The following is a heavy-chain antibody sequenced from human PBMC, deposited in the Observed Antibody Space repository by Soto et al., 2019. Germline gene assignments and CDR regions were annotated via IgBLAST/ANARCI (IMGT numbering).Heavy chain of an antibody. J-gene: IGHJ6*02. CDR3: ARDGQRSSSHYYYGMDV. Sequence: PGGSLRLSCVASGFSFSRSGMHWVRQAPGKGLEWVAVLWFEGNKEYYADSVKGRFIISRDNSRNTLYLQMNSLRAEDTAVYYCARDGQRSSSHYYYGMDVWGQGTTVTVSS. V-gene: IGHV3-33*01. CDR2: LWFEGNKE. D-gene: IGHD6-13*01. CDR1: GFSFSRSG.